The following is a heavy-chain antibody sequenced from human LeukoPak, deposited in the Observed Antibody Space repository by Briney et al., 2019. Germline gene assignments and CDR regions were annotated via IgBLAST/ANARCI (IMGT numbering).Heavy chain of an antibody. D-gene: IGHD3-10*01. CDR1: GFTVSSNY. CDR3: ARGGAPGFRGVLLRPYYYYGMDV. CDR2: IYSGGST. V-gene: IGHV3-53*01. J-gene: IGHJ6*02. Sequence: PGGSLRLSCAASGFTVSSNYMSWVRQAPGKGLEWVSVIYSGGSTYYADSVKGRFTISRDNSKNTLYLQMNSLRAEDTAVYYCARGGAPGFRGVLLRPYYYYGMDVWGQGTTVTVSS.